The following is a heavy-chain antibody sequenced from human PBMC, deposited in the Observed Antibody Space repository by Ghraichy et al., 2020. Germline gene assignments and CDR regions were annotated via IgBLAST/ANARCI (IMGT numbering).Heavy chain of an antibody. CDR2: IYHSGST. Sequence: SETLSLTCAVSGYSISSGYYWGWIRQPPGKGLEWIGSIYHSGSTYYNPSLKSRVTISVDTSKNQFSLKLSSVTAADTAVYYCARVHVRGLLVDYWGQGTLVTVSS. CDR3: ARVHVRGLLVDY. J-gene: IGHJ4*02. D-gene: IGHD2-8*02. CDR1: GYSISSGYY. V-gene: IGHV4-38-2*01.